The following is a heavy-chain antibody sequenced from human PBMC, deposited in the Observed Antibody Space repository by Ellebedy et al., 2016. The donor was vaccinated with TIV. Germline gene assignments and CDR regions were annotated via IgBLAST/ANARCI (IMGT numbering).Heavy chain of an antibody. Sequence: MPSETLSLTCTVPGGSISSYYWSWIRQPPGKGLELIGYIYYSGRTNYNPSLKSRVTISVDTSKNQFSLKLTSETAADTAVYYCARGGRITMIRGGAFDYWGQGTLVPVSS. CDR2: IYYSGRT. CDR3: ARGGRITMIRGGAFDY. J-gene: IGHJ4*02. V-gene: IGHV4-59*01. CDR1: GGSISSYY. D-gene: IGHD3-10*01.